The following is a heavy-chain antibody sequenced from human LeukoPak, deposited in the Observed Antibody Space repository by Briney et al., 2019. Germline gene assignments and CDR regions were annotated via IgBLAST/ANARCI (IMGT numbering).Heavy chain of an antibody. J-gene: IGHJ4*02. CDR3: AKLKTIFGVVIDY. CDR1: GFTFSSYA. V-gene: IGHV3-23*01. D-gene: IGHD3-3*01. CDR2: ISGSGGST. Sequence: PGGSLRLSCAASGFTFSSYAMSWVRQAPGKGLEWVSAISGSGGSTYYADSVKGRFTISRDNSKNTLYLQMNSLGAEDTAVYYCAKLKTIFGVVIDYWGQGTLVTVSS.